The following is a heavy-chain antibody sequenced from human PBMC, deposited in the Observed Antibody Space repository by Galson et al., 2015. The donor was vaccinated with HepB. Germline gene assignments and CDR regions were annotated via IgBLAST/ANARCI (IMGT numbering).Heavy chain of an antibody. Sequence: SLRLSCAASGFTFSGSAMHWVRQASGKGLEWVGRIRSKANSYATAYAASVKGRFTISRDDSKNTAYLQMNSLKTEDTAVYYCTRLGPYCSGGSCYSSTFDYWGQGTLVTVSS. V-gene: IGHV3-73*01. CDR1: GFTFSGSA. CDR2: IRSKANSYAT. J-gene: IGHJ4*02. D-gene: IGHD2-15*01. CDR3: TRLGPYCSGGSCYSSTFDY.